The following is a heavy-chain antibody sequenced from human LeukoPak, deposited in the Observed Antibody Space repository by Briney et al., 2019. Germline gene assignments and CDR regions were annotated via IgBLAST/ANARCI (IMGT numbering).Heavy chain of an antibody. V-gene: IGHV3-66*01. D-gene: IGHD3-22*01. J-gene: IGHJ4*02. CDR2: IYSGGST. Sequence: GGSLRLSCAASGFTVSSNYMSWVRQAPGKGLEWVSVIYSGGSTYYADSVKGRFTISRDNSKNTLYLQMNSLRAEDTAVYYCAKDRGTMIVVVLFDYWGQGTLVTVSS. CDR1: GFTVSSNY. CDR3: AKDRGTMIVVVLFDY.